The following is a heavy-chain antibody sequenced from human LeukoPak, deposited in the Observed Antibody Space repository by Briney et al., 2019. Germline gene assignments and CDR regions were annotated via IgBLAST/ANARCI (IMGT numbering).Heavy chain of an antibody. CDR1: GYTFSSHG. J-gene: IGHJ4*02. D-gene: IGHD3-22*01. Sequence: GGSLRLSCAASGYTFSSHGLTWVRQAPGKGLEWVSTINGAGDNPYYAETVKGRFTISRDNSKNTLYLQMHSLRAEDTAVYYCAKGSISVAVVVQIDYWGQGTLVAVSS. CDR2: INGAGDNP. CDR3: AKGSISVAVVVQIDY. V-gene: IGHV3-23*01.